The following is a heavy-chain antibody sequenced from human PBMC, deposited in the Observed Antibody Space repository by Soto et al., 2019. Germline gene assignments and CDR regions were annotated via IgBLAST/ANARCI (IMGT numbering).Heavy chain of an antibody. V-gene: IGHV4-59*13. D-gene: IGHD6-19*01. J-gene: IGHJ4*02. CDR2: VYHTGST. CDR1: GASITTYY. CDR3: ARRLFGSGWTLDS. Sequence: PSETLSLTCDVSGASITTYYWSWIRQAPGKGLEWIGNVYHTGSTDYNSSLRSRVTISVDTSKNQLSLNMNSVTAADTAVYYCARRLFGSGWTLDSCGQGALGTVSS.